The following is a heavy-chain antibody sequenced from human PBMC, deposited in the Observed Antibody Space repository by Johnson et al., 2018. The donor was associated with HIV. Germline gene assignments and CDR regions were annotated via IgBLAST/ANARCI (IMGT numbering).Heavy chain of an antibody. CDR2: IRYDGSNK. CDR1: GFTFSSYG. CDR3: ARERIAAAGLDAFDI. V-gene: IGHV3-30*02. D-gene: IGHD6-13*01. J-gene: IGHJ3*02. Sequence: QVQLVESGGGVVQPGGSLRLSCAASGFTFSSYGMHWVRQAPGKGLEWVAFIRYDGSNKYYADSVKGRFTISRDNSKNTLYLQMNSLRAEDTALYYCARERIAAAGLDAFDIWGQGTMVTVSS.